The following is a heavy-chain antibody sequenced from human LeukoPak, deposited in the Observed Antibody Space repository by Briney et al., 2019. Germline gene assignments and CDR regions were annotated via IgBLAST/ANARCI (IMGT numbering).Heavy chain of an antibody. J-gene: IGHJ4*02. V-gene: IGHV3-23*01. CDR1: GFTFSSYA. D-gene: IGHD1-14*01. CDR2: ISGGAGST. CDR3: ARGNPGGEFY. Sequence: PPGGSLRLSCAASGFTFSSYAMSWVRQAPAKGLEWVSGISGGAGSTYYADSVKGRFTISRDNSKNTLYLQLNSLRAENTAVYYCARGNPGGEFYWGQGTLVTVSS.